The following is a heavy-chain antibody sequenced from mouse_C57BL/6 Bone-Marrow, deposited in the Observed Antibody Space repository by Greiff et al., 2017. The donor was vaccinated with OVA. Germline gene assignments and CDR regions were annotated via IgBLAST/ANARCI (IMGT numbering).Heavy chain of an antibody. J-gene: IGHJ4*01. CDR3: ARNYYYGSSGAMDY. CDR1: GFSLTSYA. V-gene: IGHV2-9-1*01. CDR2: IWTGGGT. Sequence: VKLMESGPGLVAPSQSLSITCTVSGFSLTSYAISWVRQPPGKGLEWLGVIWTGGGTNYNSALKSRLSISKDNSKSQVFLKMNSLQTDDTARYYCARNYYYGSSGAMDYWGQGTSVTVSS. D-gene: IGHD1-1*01.